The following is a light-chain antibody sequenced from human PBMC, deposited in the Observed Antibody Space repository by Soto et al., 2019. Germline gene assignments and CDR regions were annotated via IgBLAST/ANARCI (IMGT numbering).Light chain of an antibody. Sequence: QSVLTQPPSVSGAPGQRVTISCTESSSNIGAGYDVHWYQQLPGTATKLLIYGNSNRPSGVPDRFSGSKSGTSASLAITGLQAEDEADYYCQSYDSSLSGFVVFGGGTKLTVL. CDR2: GNS. V-gene: IGLV1-40*01. CDR3: QSYDSSLSGFVV. CDR1: SSNIGAGYD. J-gene: IGLJ2*01.